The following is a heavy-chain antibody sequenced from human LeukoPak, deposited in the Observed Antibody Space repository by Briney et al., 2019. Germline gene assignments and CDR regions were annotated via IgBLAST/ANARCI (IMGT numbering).Heavy chain of an antibody. CDR3: VRDVGWLQSDY. CDR1: GFSFSDHW. CDR2: IKKDGSQQ. D-gene: IGHD5-24*01. J-gene: IGHJ4*02. V-gene: IGHV3-7*01. Sequence: GGSLRLSCVASGFSFSDHWMNWFRQAPGKGLEWVATIKKDGSQQYYVDSMKGRFTISRDNAKNSVYLQISSLRPEDTAVYYCVRDVGWLQSDYWGQGTLVTVSS.